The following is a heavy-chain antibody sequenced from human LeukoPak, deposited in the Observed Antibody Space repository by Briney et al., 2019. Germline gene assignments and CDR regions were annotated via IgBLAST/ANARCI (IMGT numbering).Heavy chain of an antibody. Sequence: PGGSLRLSCAASGFTFSSYGMHWVRQAPGKGLEWVAVIWYDGSNKYYADSVKGRFTISRNNSKDTLYLQTNSLRSEDTAVYYCARDPSYYDFWSGSYVSYFDYWGQGTLVTVSS. CDR1: GFTFSSYG. CDR2: IWYDGSNK. CDR3: ARDPSYYDFWSGSYVSYFDY. V-gene: IGHV3-33*08. J-gene: IGHJ4*02. D-gene: IGHD3-3*01.